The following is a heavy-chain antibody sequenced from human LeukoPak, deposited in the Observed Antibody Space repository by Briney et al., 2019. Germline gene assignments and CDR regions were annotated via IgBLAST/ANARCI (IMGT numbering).Heavy chain of an antibody. D-gene: IGHD3-9*01. Sequence: PGGSLRLSCAASGFTFRDYNMNWVRQAPGKGLEWVSYITDSGSTIHYADSVNGRFIISRDNAKNSLYLQMNSLRAEDSAVYYCARSIGLTGGGVDVWGRGTTVTVSS. CDR2: ITDSGSTI. CDR3: ARSIGLTGGGVDV. J-gene: IGHJ6*02. V-gene: IGHV3-11*01. CDR1: GFTFRDYN.